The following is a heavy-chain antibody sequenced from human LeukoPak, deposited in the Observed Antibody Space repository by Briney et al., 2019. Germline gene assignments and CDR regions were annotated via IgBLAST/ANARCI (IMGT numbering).Heavy chain of an antibody. J-gene: IGHJ6*02. CDR3: AREGPYYDFWGGYYPV. D-gene: IGHD3-3*01. V-gene: IGHV4-31*03. CDR2: IYYSGST. CDR1: GGSISSGGYY. Sequence: SQTLSLTCTVSGGSISSGGYYWSWIRQHPGKGLEWIGYIYYSGSTYYNPSLKSRVTISVDTSKNQFSLKLSSVTAADTAVYYCAREGPYYDFWGGYYPVWGQGTTVTVSS.